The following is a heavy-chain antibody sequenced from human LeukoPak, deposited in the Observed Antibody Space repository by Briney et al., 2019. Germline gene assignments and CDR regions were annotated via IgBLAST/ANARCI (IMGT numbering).Heavy chain of an antibody. Sequence: GRSLRLSCAASGFTFSSYGMHWVRQAPGKGLEWVAVISYDGSNKYYADSVKGRFTISRDNSKNTLYLQMNSLRAEDTAVYYCAKSGLPFFYMDVWGKGTTVTVSS. CDR2: ISYDGSNK. D-gene: IGHD2-21*02. V-gene: IGHV3-30*18. J-gene: IGHJ6*03. CDR3: AKSGLPFFYMDV. CDR1: GFTFSSYG.